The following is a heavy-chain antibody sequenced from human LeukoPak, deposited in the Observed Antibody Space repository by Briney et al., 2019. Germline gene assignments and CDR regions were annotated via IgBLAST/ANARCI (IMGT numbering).Heavy chain of an antibody. J-gene: IGHJ4*02. CDR1: GFTFSSYA. Sequence: GGSLRLSCAASGFTFSSYAMSWVRQAPGKGLEWVSAISGSGGSTYYADSVKGRFTISRDNSKNTQYLQMNSLRAEDTAVYYCAKDTPSDYVWGSYRFRNDYWGQGTLVTVSS. V-gene: IGHV3-23*01. D-gene: IGHD3-16*02. CDR2: ISGSGGST. CDR3: AKDTPSDYVWGSYRFRNDY.